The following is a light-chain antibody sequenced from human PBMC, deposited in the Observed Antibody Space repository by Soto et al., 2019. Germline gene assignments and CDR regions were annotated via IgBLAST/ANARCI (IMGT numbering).Light chain of an antibody. CDR2: EVS. J-gene: IGLJ1*01. Sequence: QSALTQPASVSGSLGQSITISCTGTTTDIGNYNYVSWYQQSPGKAPKLLIYEVSNRPSGVSSRFSGSKSGNTASLTISGLRADDEADYYCNSYTNSGSFVFGTGTKV. CDR1: TTDIGNYNY. V-gene: IGLV2-14*01. CDR3: NSYTNSGSFV.